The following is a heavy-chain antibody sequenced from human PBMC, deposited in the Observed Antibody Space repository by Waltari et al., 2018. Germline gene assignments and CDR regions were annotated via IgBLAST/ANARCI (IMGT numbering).Heavy chain of an antibody. Sequence: EVQLVETGGGLIQPGGSLRLSCAASGFTVSSNYMSWVRQAPGKGLEWFSVIYSGGSTYYADAGKGRFTISRDNSKNTLYLQMNSLRAEDTAVYYCARDHPSRMGGAFDIWGQGTMVTVSS. V-gene: IGHV3-53*02. CDR1: GFTVSSNY. J-gene: IGHJ3*02. CDR2: IYSGGST. CDR3: ARDHPSRMGGAFDI. D-gene: IGHD3-16*01.